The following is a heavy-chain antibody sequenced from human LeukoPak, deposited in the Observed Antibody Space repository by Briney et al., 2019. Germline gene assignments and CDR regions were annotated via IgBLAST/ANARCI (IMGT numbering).Heavy chain of an antibody. V-gene: IGHV4-39*07. CDR1: GGSISSSRYS. CDR3: AREGGPYRPLDY. J-gene: IGHJ4*02. CDR2: VNLQGST. Sequence: SETLSLTCTVSGGSISSSRYSWGWIRQPPGKGLEWIGEVNLQGSTNYNPSLMGRVAISVDMSENHISLQLTSVTAADTAVHYCAREGGPYRPLDYSGQGTLVTVSS.